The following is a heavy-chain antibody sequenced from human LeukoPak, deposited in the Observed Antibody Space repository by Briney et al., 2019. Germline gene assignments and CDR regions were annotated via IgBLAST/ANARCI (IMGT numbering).Heavy chain of an antibody. CDR1: GFTFSSYG. J-gene: IGHJ6*03. D-gene: IGHD1-26*01. Sequence: GGSLRLSCAASGFTFSSYGMHWVRQAPGKGLEWVAVISYDGGNKYYADSVKGRFTISRDNSKNTLYLQMNSLRAEDTAVYYCAKSAYSGSYYYMDVWGKGTTVTVSS. CDR2: ISYDGGNK. CDR3: AKSAYSGSYYYMDV. V-gene: IGHV3-30*18.